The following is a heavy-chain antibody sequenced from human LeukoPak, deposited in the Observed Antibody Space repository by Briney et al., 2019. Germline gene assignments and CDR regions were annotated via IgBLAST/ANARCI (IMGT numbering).Heavy chain of an antibody. V-gene: IGHV3-33*01. J-gene: IGHJ4*02. CDR2: IWYDGSNK. Sequence: GRSLRLSCAASGFTFSSYGMHWVRQAPGKGLEWVAVIWYDGSNKYYADSVKDRFTISRDNSKNTLYLQMNSLRAEDTAVYYCARVMDGDGFSPDYWGQGTLVTVSS. CDR3: ARVMDGDGFSPDY. CDR1: GFTFSSYG. D-gene: IGHD5-24*01.